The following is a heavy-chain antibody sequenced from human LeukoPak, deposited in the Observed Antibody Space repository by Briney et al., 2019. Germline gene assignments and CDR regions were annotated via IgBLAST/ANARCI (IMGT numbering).Heavy chain of an antibody. CDR2: INHSGST. D-gene: IGHD6-13*01. J-gene: IGHJ4*02. CDR3: ARGYSSSWPVDFDY. Sequence: SETLSLTCAVYGGSFSGYYWSWIRQPPGKGLEWIGEINHSGSTNYNPSLKSRVTISVDTSKNQFSLKLSSVTAADTAVYYWARGYSSSWPVDFDYWAREPWSPSPQ. V-gene: IGHV4-34*01. CDR1: GGSFSGYY.